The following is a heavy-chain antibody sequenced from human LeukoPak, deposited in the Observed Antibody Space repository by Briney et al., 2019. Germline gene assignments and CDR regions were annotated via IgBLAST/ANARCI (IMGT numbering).Heavy chain of an antibody. J-gene: IGHJ5*02. V-gene: IGHV3-23*01. Sequence: GGSLRLSCAASGFTFSSYAMSWVRQAPGKGLEWVSDISGSGGSTYYADSVKGRFTISRDNSKNTLYLQMNGLRADDTAVYHCAKHSLSYGYRGWFDPWGQGTLVTVSS. CDR1: GFTFSSYA. D-gene: IGHD5-18*01. CDR3: AKHSLSYGYRGWFDP. CDR2: ISGSGGST.